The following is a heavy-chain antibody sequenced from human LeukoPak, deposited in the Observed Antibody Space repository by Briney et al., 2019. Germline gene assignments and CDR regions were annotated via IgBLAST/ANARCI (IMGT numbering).Heavy chain of an antibody. D-gene: IGHD4/OR15-4a*01. CDR2: ISTYNGNT. V-gene: IGHV1-18*01. CDR3: AREKTRLTAGDAFDI. J-gene: IGHJ3*02. Sequence: ASVKVSCKPSGYTFSTYGISWVRQAPGQGLEWMGWISTYNGNTYYALKLQGRVTMTTDTSTSTAYMELRSLRSDDTAVYYCAREKTRLTAGDAFDIWGQGTMVTVSS. CDR1: GYTFSTYG.